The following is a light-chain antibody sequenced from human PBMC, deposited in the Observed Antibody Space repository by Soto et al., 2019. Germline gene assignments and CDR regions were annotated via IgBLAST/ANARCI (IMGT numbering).Light chain of an antibody. V-gene: IGLV2-8*01. Sequence: QSALTQPPSASGSPGQSVTISCTGTSSDVGGYNYVSWYQQHPGKAPKLMIYEVSKRPSGVPDRFSGSKSGNTASLTVSGLQDEDEVDYYCSSYAGSKNLGVFGTGTKLTVL. CDR3: SSYAGSKNLGV. J-gene: IGLJ1*01. CDR2: EVS. CDR1: SSDVGGYNY.